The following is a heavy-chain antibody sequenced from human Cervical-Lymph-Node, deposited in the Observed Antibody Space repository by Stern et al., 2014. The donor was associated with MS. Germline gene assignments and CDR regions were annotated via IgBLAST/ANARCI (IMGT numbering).Heavy chain of an antibody. CDR2: IYYSGNH. D-gene: IGHD2-2*01. CDR1: GDSITSGNYY. CDR3: ARDRVVVVPTAVSKVFDHYYHGMDV. V-gene: IGHV4-61*01. J-gene: IGHJ6*02. Sequence: QVQLQESGPGLVKPSETLSLTCSVSGDSITSGNYYWTWLRQPPGKGLKWLGYIYYSGNHNYNPSLKSRVTISIDTSKNQLSLNLSSVTAADTAVYYCARDRVVVVPTAVSKVFDHYYHGMDVWGQGTAVTVSS.